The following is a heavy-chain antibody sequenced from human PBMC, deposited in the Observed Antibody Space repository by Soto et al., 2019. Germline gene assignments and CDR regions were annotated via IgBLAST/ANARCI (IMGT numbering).Heavy chain of an antibody. Sequence: QVQLVQSGXEXKXPXXXXXXXXXASGXXXXSXXXXXVRXAXXXXXEWMGGIIPIFGTANYAQKFQGRVTITADESTSTAYMELSSLRSEDTAVYYCARSWGGSYHHFDYWGQGTLVTVSS. D-gene: IGHD1-26*01. CDR3: ARSWGGSYHHFDY. CDR2: IIPIFGTA. V-gene: IGHV1-69*01. J-gene: IGHJ4*02. CDR1: GXXXXSXX.